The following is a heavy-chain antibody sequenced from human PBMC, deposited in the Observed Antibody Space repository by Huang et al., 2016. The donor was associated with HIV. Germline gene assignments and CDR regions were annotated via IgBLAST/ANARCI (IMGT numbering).Heavy chain of an antibody. D-gene: IGHD2-8*01. CDR2: IRQDGSEK. CDR3: ATKADAMDV. Sequence: LVESGGGLVRPGGSLRLSCAGSTVTFSAYWMTWVRPSPGQGMEWVDSIRQDGSEKHDVDSVEGRFNISRDNGKKLLFLEMRSLGVDDTAVYFCATKADAMDVWGQGTTVIVSS. CDR1: TVTFSAYW. V-gene: IGHV3-7*01. J-gene: IGHJ6*02.